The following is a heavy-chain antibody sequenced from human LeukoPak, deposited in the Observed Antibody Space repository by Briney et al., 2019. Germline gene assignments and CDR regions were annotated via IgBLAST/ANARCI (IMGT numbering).Heavy chain of an antibody. Sequence: PSETLSLTCAVSGYSISSGYYWGWIRPPPGKGLGWIGSIYHSGSTYYNPSLERRVTIQVDTPKNQLSPKLRPVTAADTAVYYCARRQPTYYDILTGYYRDDAFDIWGQGTMVTVSS. CDR2: IYHSGST. CDR3: ARRQPTYYDILTGYYRDDAFDI. V-gene: IGHV4-38-2*01. J-gene: IGHJ3*02. D-gene: IGHD3-9*01. CDR1: GYSISSGYY.